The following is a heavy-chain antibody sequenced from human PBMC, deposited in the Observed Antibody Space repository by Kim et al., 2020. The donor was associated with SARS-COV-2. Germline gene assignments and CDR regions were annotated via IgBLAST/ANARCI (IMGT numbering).Heavy chain of an antibody. CDR1: GYIFTTFE. CDR2: MNPDSGDT. CDR3: ARDPGGNCTGGSCYSGWFGP. Sequence: ASVKVSCKASGYIFTTFEVNWVRQATGQGLEWMGWMNPDSGDTGYAQKFQGRVTMTRNTSTGTAYLELSSLRSEDTAVYYCARDPGGNCTGGSCYSGWFGPGGQGTLVTVSS. D-gene: IGHD2-15*01. V-gene: IGHV1-8*01. J-gene: IGHJ5*02.